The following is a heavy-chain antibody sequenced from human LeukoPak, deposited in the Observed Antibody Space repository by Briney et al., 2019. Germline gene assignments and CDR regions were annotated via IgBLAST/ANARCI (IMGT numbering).Heavy chain of an antibody. D-gene: IGHD1-26*01. J-gene: IGHJ3*02. V-gene: IGHV3-64D*06. CDR1: GFTFRSFV. Sequence: GGSLRVSCSAPGFTFRSFVTRWDCQGPGKGLEYVSAISSERHSSYFADSVKGRFTISRNNSKNRLYLQMSSLRAEDTAVYYGVVRWELRDAFDIWGQGTMVTVSS. CDR3: VVRWELRDAFDI. CDR2: ISSERHSS.